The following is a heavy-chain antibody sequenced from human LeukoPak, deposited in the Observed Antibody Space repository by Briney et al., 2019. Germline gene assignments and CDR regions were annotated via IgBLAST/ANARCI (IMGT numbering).Heavy chain of an antibody. Sequence: PGRSLRLSCAASGFTLSSYAMHWVRQAPGKGLKWVAVISYDGSNKYYADPVKGRFTISRDNSKNTLYLQMNSLRAEDTAVYYCARENYGSGSLGYYYYGMDVWGKGTTVTVSS. J-gene: IGHJ6*04. CDR3: ARENYGSGSLGYYYYGMDV. CDR2: ISYDGSNK. CDR1: GFTLSSYA. V-gene: IGHV3-30*04. D-gene: IGHD3-10*01.